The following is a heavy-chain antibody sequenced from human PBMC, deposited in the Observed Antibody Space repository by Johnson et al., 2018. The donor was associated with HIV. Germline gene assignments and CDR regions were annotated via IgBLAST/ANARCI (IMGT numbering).Heavy chain of an antibody. CDR3: TTNFWSGFYPDAFDI. D-gene: IGHD3-3*01. CDR2: IKSKSDGGTT. CDR1: GFTFSNAW. Sequence: EVQLVESGGGLVKPGGSLRLPCAASGFTFSNAWMTWVRQAPGKGLECVGRIKSKSDGGTTDYAAPLRGRFSISRDDSETTVYLQMNSLKIEDTAVYYCTTNFWSGFYPDAFDIWGQGTMVTVSS. V-gene: IGHV3-15*01. J-gene: IGHJ3*02.